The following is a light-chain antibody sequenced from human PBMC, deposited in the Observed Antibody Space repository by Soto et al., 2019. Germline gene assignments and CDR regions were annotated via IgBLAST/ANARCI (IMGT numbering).Light chain of an antibody. CDR2: DAS. Sequence: EIVLTQSPATLSLSPGERATLSCRASQSVSSYLAWYQQKPDQAPRLLIYDASNRATGIPARFSGSGSGTDFTLTISSLEPEDFAVYYCQQRSNWPPITFGGGTKVDIK. J-gene: IGKJ4*01. CDR1: QSVSSY. V-gene: IGKV3-11*01. CDR3: QQRSNWPPIT.